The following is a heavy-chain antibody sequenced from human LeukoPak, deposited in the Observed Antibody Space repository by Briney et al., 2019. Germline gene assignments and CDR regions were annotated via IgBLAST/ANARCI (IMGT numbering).Heavy chain of an antibody. CDR3: ARVGGYDSDY. CDR2: INHSGST. V-gene: IGHV4-34*01. CDR1: GGSFSGYY. D-gene: IGHD5-12*01. Sequence: PSETLSLTCAVYGGSFSGYYWSWIRQPPGKGLEWIGEINHSGSTNYNPSLKSRVTISVDTSKNQFSLKLSSVTAADTAVYYCARVGGYDSDYWGQGTLVTVSS. J-gene: IGHJ4*02.